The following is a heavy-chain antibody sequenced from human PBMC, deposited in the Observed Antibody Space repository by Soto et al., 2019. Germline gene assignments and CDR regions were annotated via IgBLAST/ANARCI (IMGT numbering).Heavy chain of an antibody. V-gene: IGHV4-31*11. CDR3: ARARDYYDSSGELFDP. Sequence: PSETLSLTCAVSGGSISSGGYYWSWIRQHPGKGLEWIGYIYYSGSTYYNPSLKSRVTISVDRSKNQFSLKLSSVTAADTAVYYCARARDYYDSSGELFDPWGQGTLVTVSS. CDR2: IYYSGST. D-gene: IGHD3-22*01. J-gene: IGHJ5*02. CDR1: GGSISSGGYY.